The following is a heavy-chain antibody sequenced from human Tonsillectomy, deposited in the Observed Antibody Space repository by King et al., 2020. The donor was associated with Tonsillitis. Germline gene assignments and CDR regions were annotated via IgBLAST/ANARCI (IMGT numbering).Heavy chain of an antibody. J-gene: IGHJ3*01. D-gene: IGHD3-10*01. CDR3: ARRRDDGSGAYFASRDAFDG. CDR1: GYIFTRNW. V-gene: IGHV5-51*01. Sequence: AQLVQSGAEVKKAGESLKISCRASGYIFTRNWIGWVRQMPGKGLEWLGIIYPGDSDARYGPSLQGRVTMSVDKSIITAYLQWSSLQASDTAIYYCARRRDDGSGAYFASRDAFDGWGGGTRVTVSS. CDR2: IYPGDSDA.